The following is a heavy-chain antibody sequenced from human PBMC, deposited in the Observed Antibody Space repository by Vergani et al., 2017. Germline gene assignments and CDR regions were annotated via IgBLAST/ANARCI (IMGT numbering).Heavy chain of an antibody. Sequence: EVQLVESRGGLVQPGGSLRLSCAASGFTFSSYWMGWVRQAPGKGLEWVANIKQDGSEKYYVDSVKGRFTISRDNAKNSLYLQMNSLRAEDTAVYYCARDDPHYDFWSGYFHWGQGTLVTVSS. CDR2: IKQDGSEK. V-gene: IGHV3-7*03. J-gene: IGHJ4*02. D-gene: IGHD3-3*01. CDR3: ARDDPHYDFWSGYFH. CDR1: GFTFSSYW.